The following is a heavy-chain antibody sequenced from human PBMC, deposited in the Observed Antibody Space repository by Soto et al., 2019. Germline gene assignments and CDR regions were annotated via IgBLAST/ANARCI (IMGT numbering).Heavy chain of an antibody. CDR3: ARVRPPVVVRGGNRHKINWFDP. J-gene: IGHJ5*02. CDR2: INHSGST. Sequence: QVQLQQWGAGLLKPSETLSLTCAVYGGSFSGYYWSWIRQPPGKGLEWIGEINHSGSTNYNPSLKSRVTISVDTSKNQFSLKLSSVTAADTAVYYCARVRPPVVVRGGNRHKINWFDPWGQGTLVTVSS. CDR1: GGSFSGYY. D-gene: IGHD3-10*01. V-gene: IGHV4-34*01.